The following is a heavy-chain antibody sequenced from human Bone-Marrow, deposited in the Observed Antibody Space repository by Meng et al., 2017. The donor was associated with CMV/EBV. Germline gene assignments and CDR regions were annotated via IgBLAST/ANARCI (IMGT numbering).Heavy chain of an antibody. D-gene: IGHD6-6*01. CDR1: GFTFSSYS. CDR2: ISSSSSYI. CDR3: AILAARLEDWFDP. V-gene: IGHV3-21*01. J-gene: IGHJ5*02. Sequence: EVQLVESGGXXXXXGXSLXLSCAASGFTFSSYSMNWVRQAPGKGLEWVSSISSSSSYIYYADSVKGRFTISRDNAKNSLYLQMNSLRAEDTAVYYCAILAARLEDWFDPWGQGTLGTVSS.